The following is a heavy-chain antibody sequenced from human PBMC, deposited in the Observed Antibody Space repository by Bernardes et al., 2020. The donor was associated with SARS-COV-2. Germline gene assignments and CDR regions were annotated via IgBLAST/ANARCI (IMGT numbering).Heavy chain of an antibody. J-gene: IGHJ2*01. CDR3: ASAGVARNWYFDL. D-gene: IGHD3-3*01. Sequence: SETLSLTCTVSGGSISSYYWSWIRQPPGKGLEWIGYIYYSGSTNYNPSLKSRVTISVDKSKNQFSLKLSSVTAADTAVYYCASAGVARNWYFDLWGRGTLVTVSS. CDR2: IYYSGST. V-gene: IGHV4-59*01. CDR1: GGSISSYY.